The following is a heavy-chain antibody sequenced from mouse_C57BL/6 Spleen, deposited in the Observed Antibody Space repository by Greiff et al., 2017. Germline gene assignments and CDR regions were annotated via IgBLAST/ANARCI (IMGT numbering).Heavy chain of an antibody. CDR1: GYTFTSYW. J-gene: IGHJ4*01. D-gene: IGHD1-1*01. V-gene: IGHV1-5*01. CDR3: TRGVTTVVGYAMDY. CDR2: IYPGNSDT. Sequence: EVQLQQSGTVLARPGASVKMSCKTSGYTFTSYWMHWVKQRPGQGLEWIGAIYPGNSDTSYNQKFKGKAKLTAVTSASTAYMELSSLTNEDSAVYYCTRGVTTVVGYAMDYWGQGTSVTVSS.